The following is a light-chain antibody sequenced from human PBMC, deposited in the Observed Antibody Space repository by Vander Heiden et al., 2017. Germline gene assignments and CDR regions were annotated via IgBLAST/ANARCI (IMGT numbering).Light chain of an antibody. J-gene: IGLJ1*01. CDR3: CSYAGSSTYV. V-gene: IGLV2-23*01. CDR1: RSDVGTYNL. Sequence: QSALPQPASVSGPPGQSITVSCTGTRSDVGTYNLVSWYQQHPGKAPKLMIYEGTKRPSGVSNRFSGSKSGNTASLTISGLQAEDEADYYCCSYAGSSTYVFGTGTKVTVL. CDR2: EGT.